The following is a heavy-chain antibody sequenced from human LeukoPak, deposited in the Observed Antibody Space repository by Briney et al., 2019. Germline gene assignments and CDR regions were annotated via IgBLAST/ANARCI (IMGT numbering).Heavy chain of an antibody. V-gene: IGHV3-48*02. J-gene: IGHJ6*02. Sequence: GGSLRLSCAASEFTFSTYSMNWVRQAPGKGLEWVSYISSTSEYRYYPDSVKGRFTVFRDNAKNSLYLHMTSLRDEDTAVYYCARGGDFAVAPYYPMVTWGQGTTVTVSS. CDR3: ARGGDFAVAPYYPMVT. CDR1: EFTFSTYS. CDR2: ISSTSEYR. D-gene: IGHD3-3*01.